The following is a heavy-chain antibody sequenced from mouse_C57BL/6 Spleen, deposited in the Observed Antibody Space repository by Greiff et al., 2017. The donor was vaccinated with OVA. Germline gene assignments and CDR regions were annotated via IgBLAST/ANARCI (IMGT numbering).Heavy chain of an antibody. Sequence: QVQLQQSGAELARPGASVKLSCKASGYTFTSYGISWVKQRTGQGLEWIGEIYPRSGNTYYNEKFKGKATLTADKSSSTAYMELRSLTSEYSAVYFCARFYSDVSSHWYFDVWGTGTTVTVSS. CDR1: GYTFTSYG. D-gene: IGHD1-1*01. CDR3: ARFYSDVSSHWYFDV. J-gene: IGHJ1*03. V-gene: IGHV1-81*01. CDR2: IYPRSGNT.